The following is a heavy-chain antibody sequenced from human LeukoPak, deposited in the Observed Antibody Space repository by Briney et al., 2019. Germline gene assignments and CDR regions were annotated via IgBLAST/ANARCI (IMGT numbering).Heavy chain of an antibody. CDR2: INHSGST. CDR1: GGSFSGYY. D-gene: IGHD2-15*01. Sequence: PSETLSLTCAVYGGSFSGYYWSWIRQPPGKGLEWIGEINHSGSTNYDPSLKSRVTISVDTSKNQFSLKLSSVTAADTAVYYCARTDCSGGSCPFDYWGQGTRVTVSS. J-gene: IGHJ4*02. CDR3: ARTDCSGGSCPFDY. V-gene: IGHV4-34*01.